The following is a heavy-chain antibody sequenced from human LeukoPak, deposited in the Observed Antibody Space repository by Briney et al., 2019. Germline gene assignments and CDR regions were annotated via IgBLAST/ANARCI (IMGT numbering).Heavy chain of an antibody. J-gene: IGHJ4*02. CDR3: ARISIGPSDGTTSDFDY. CDR1: GGSISSYY. D-gene: IGHD1-7*01. CDR2: IYTSGST. V-gene: IGHV4-4*07. Sequence: SETLSLTCTVSGGSISSYYWSWTRQPAGKGLEWIGRIYTSGSTNYNPSLKSRVTMSVDTSKNQFSLKLSSVTAADTAVYYCARISIGPSDGTTSDFDYWGQGTLVTVSS.